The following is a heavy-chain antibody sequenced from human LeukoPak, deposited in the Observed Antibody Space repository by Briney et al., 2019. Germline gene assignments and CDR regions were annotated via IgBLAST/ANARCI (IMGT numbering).Heavy chain of an antibody. Sequence: GASVKVSCKASGGTFSSYAVSWVRQAPGQGLEWMGRIIPILGIANYAQKFQGRVTITADKSTSTAYMELSSLRSEDTAVYYCARDPRPEGYGSGSPYYYYGMDVWGQGTTVTVSS. CDR2: IIPILGIA. CDR1: GGTFSSYA. CDR3: ARDPRPEGYGSGSPYYYYGMDV. D-gene: IGHD3-10*01. J-gene: IGHJ6*02. V-gene: IGHV1-69*04.